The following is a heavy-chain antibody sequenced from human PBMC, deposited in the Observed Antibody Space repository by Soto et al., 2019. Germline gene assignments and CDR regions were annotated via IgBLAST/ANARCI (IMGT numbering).Heavy chain of an antibody. CDR1: GGTFSSDS. J-gene: IGHJ4*02. D-gene: IGHD2-15*01. CDR2: IIPMFDTP. V-gene: IGHV1-69*12. Sequence: QVQLVQSGAEVKKPGSSVKVSCKASGGTFSSDSFSWVRQAPGQGLEWLGGIIPMFDTPIYAQKFQDRVTITADESTSTAYMQLISLGAGDTAVYYCARSGGLDRDFNYWGQGSLVTVSS. CDR3: ARSGGLDRDFNY.